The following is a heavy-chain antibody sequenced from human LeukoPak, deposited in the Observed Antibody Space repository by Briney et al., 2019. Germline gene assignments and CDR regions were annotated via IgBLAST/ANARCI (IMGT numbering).Heavy chain of an antibody. V-gene: IGHV1-8*01. CDR1: GYTFTSYD. D-gene: IGHD1-26*01. CDR3: ARAARVGAMFDY. CDR2: MNPNSGNT. J-gene: IGHJ4*02. Sequence: ASVKVSCKASGYTFTSYDINWVRQATGQGLEWMGWMNPNSGNTGYAQKFQGRVTMTRNTSISTAYMELSSLRSEDTAVYYCARAARVGAMFDYWGQGTLVTVSS.